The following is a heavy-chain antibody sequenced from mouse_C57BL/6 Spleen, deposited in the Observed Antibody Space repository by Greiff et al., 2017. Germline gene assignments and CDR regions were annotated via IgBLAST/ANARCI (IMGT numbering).Heavy chain of an antibody. CDR2: IRNKANGYTT. D-gene: IGHD4-1*01. J-gene: IGHJ2*01. CDR3: AWGVLGSFDY. Sequence: EVMLVESGGGLVQPGGSLSLSCAASGFTFTDYYMSWVRQPPGKALEWLGFIRNKANGYTTEYSASVKGRFTISRDNSQSILYLQMNALGAEDSATYYCAWGVLGSFDYWGQGTTLTVSS. V-gene: IGHV7-3*01. CDR1: GFTFTDYY.